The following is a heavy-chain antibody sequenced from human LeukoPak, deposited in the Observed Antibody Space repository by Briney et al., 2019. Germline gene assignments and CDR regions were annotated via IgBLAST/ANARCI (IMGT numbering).Heavy chain of an antibody. D-gene: IGHD3-3*01. V-gene: IGHV3-23*01. Sequence: GGSLRLSCAASGFTFSSYGMSWVRQAPGKGLEWVSAISGSGGSTYYADSVKGRFTISRDNSKNTLYLQMNSLRAEDTAVYYCAKDLGYYDFWSGLKVSTFDIWGQGTMVTVSS. J-gene: IGHJ3*02. CDR1: GFTFSSYG. CDR2: ISGSGGST. CDR3: AKDLGYYDFWSGLKVSTFDI.